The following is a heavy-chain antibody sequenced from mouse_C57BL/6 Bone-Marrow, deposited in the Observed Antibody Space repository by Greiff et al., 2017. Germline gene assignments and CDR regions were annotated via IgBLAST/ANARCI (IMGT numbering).Heavy chain of an antibody. D-gene: IGHD1-1*01. Sequence: EVKLVESGGGLVQTGGSMKLSCAASGFTFSSYAMSWVRQTPEKRLEWVATISDGGSYTYYPDNVKGRFTISRDNAKNNLYLQMSHLKSEDTAMYYCARGVTTVDYFDYWGQGTTLTVSS. CDR2: ISDGGSYT. J-gene: IGHJ2*01. CDR3: ARGVTTVDYFDY. CDR1: GFTFSSYA. V-gene: IGHV5-4*03.